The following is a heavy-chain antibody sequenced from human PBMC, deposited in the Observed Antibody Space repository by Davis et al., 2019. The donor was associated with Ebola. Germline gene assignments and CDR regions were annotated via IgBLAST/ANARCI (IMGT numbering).Heavy chain of an antibody. V-gene: IGHV4-61*08. J-gene: IGHJ6*03. CDR1: GGSVSSDVYS. CDR2: VYNRKTT. Sequence: MPSETLSLTCTVAGGSVSSDVYSWNWIRQSPGKGLEWIGFVYNRKTTNYNPSLNSRVSISKDTSKNQFSLKLSSVSAADTAVYYCAALFSGSYLAYVDVWGKGTTVTVS. D-gene: IGHD1-26*01. CDR3: AALFSGSYLAYVDV.